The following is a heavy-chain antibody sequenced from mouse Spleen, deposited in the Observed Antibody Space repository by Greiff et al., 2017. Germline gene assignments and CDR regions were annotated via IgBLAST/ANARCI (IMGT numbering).Heavy chain of an antibody. J-gene: IGHJ4*01. CDR3: ARSTAYAMDY. CDR1: GFTFSDYG. V-gene: IGHV5-17*01. CDR2: ISSGSSTI. Sequence: VQLQQSGGGLVKPGGSLKLSCAASGFTFSDYGMHWVRQAPEKGLEWVAYISSGSSTIYYADKVKGRFTISRDNAKNTLFLQMTSLRSEDTAMYYCARSTAYAMDYWGQGTSVTVSS. D-gene: IGHD1-2*01.